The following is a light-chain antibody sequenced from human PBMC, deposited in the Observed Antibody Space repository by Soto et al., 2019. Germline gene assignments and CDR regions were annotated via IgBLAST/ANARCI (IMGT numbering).Light chain of an antibody. CDR3: SSYTNINTRACV. CDR1: SGDMGSYNR. J-gene: IGLJ1*01. Sequence: QSVLTQPASVSGSPGQSITISCSGTSGDMGSYNRVSWYQEHPGKAPKLIIYEVTDRPSGVSNRFSGSKSGNTASLTISGLQAEEEAEYYCSSYTNINTRACVFGTGTKVTVL. CDR2: EVT. V-gene: IGLV2-14*01.